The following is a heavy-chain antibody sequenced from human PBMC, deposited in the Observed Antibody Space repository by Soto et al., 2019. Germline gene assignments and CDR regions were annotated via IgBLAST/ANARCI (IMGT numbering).Heavy chain of an antibody. Sequence: GGSLRLSCAASGFTFSSYAMSWVRQAPGKGLEWVSAISGSGGSTYYADSVKGRFTISRDNSKNTLYLQMNSLGAEDTAVYYCANEGQSPLEGLRLGELSLEKSRTWDHGMDVWGQGTTVTVSS. CDR3: ANEGQSPLEGLRLGELSLEKSRTWDHGMDV. CDR2: ISGSGGST. D-gene: IGHD3-16*02. CDR1: GFTFSSYA. V-gene: IGHV3-23*01. J-gene: IGHJ6*02.